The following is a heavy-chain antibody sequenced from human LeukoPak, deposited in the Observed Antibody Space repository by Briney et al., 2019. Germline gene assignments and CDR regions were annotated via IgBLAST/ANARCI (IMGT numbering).Heavy chain of an antibody. J-gene: IGHJ6*03. CDR1: GFIFSSYW. CDR2: INGGGSIT. CDR3: ARIAAAYGSGTPDYYYYMDV. V-gene: IGHV3-74*01. D-gene: IGHD3-10*01. Sequence: PGGSLRLSCAASGFIFSSYWMHWVRQAPGKGLVWVSRINGGGSITGYADSVKGRFTISRDNSKNTLYLQMGSLRAEDMAVYYCARIAAAYGSGTPDYYYYMDVWGKGTTVTVSS.